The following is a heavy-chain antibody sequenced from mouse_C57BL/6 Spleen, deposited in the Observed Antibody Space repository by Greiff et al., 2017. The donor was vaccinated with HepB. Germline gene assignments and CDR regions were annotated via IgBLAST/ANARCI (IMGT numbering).Heavy chain of an antibody. D-gene: IGHD4-1*01. CDR3: ASSVTGTYYAMDY. CDR2: IDAEDGET. Sequence: EVQLQQSGAELVKPGASVKLSCTASGFNIKDYYMHWVKQRTEQGLEWIGRIDAEDGETKYAQKFQGKATITADTSSNTAYLQLSRLTSEDTAVYYGASSVTGTYYAMDYWGQGTSVTVSS. CDR1: GFNIKDYY. J-gene: IGHJ4*01. V-gene: IGHV14-2*01.